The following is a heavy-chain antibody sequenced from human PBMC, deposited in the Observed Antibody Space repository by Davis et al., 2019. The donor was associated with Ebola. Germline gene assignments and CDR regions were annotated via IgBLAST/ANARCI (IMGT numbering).Heavy chain of an antibody. V-gene: IGHV3-11*06. CDR3: ARGIAAAGGIY. D-gene: IGHD6-13*01. J-gene: IGHJ4*02. CDR2: ISSSSTYT. Sequence: GESLKISCAASGFTFSDYYMSWIRQAPGKGLEWVSDISSSSTYTNYADSVKGRFTISRDNAKNSLYLQMNSLRAEDTAAYYCARGIAAAGGIYWGQGTLVTVSS. CDR1: GFTFSDYY.